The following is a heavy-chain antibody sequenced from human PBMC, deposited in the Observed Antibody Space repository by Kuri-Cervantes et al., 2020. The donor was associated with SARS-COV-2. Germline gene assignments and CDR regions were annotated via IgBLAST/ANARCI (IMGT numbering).Heavy chain of an antibody. J-gene: IGHJ4*02. CDR1: GYTFTGYY. D-gene: IGHD1-26*01. V-gene: IGHV1-2*02. CDR3: ATVGSSTRGGSYL. CDR2: INPNSGGT. Sequence: AAVNVSCKASGYTFTGYYMHWVRQAPGQGLGWMGWINPNSGGTNYAQKFQGRVTMTRDTSISTAYMELSSLRSGDTAVYYCATVGSSTRGGSYLWGQGTLVTVSS.